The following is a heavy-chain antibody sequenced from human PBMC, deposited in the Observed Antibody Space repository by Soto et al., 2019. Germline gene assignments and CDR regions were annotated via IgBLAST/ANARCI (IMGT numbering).Heavy chain of an antibody. CDR3: ARLGSVRSCYYYVGY. Sequence: QVQLVQSGAEVKKPGSSVKVSCKASGGTFSSYAISWVRQAPGQGLEWMGGIIPIFGTANSAKKFQGRVTITADESTSTAYMELSSLRSEDTAVYYGARLGSVRSCYYYVGYWGQGTLVTVSS. J-gene: IGHJ4*02. CDR2: IIPIFGTA. D-gene: IGHD1-26*01. CDR1: GGTFSSYA. V-gene: IGHV1-69*12.